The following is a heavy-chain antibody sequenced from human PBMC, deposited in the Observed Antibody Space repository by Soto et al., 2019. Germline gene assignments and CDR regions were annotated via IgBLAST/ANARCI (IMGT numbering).Heavy chain of an antibody. CDR1: GFTFSSYA. CDR2: ISGSGGST. D-gene: IGHD2-8*01. Sequence: PGGSLRLSCAASGFTFSSYAMSWVRQAPGKGLEWVSAISGSGGSTYYADSVKGRFTISRDNSKNTLYLQMNSLRAEDTAVYYCAKGSIVLMVYAIGHFDYWGQGTLVTVSS. V-gene: IGHV3-23*01. J-gene: IGHJ4*02. CDR3: AKGSIVLMVYAIGHFDY.